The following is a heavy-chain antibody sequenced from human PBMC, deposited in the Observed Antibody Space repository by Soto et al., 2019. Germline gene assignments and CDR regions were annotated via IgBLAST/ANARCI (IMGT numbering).Heavy chain of an antibody. D-gene: IGHD6-19*01. Sequence: GGSLRLSCAASGFTFSSYGMHWLRQAPSKGLEWVAVISYDGSNKYYADSVKGRFTISRDNSKNTLYLQMNSLRAEDTAVYYCAKAQGGFYSSGWYGTYYWGQGTLVTVSS. V-gene: IGHV3-30*18. CDR3: AKAQGGFYSSGWYGTYY. CDR1: GFTFSSYG. CDR2: ISYDGSNK. J-gene: IGHJ4*02.